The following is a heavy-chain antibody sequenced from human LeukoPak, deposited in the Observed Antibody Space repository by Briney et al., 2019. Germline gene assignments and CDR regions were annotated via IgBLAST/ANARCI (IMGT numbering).Heavy chain of an antibody. CDR1: GYSFTSYW. CDR3: ARLAYCGGDCYRTTRGYFQY. Sequence: GESLKISCKGSGYSFTSYWIGWVRQMPGKGLEWMVIIYPGDSDTKYSPSFQGQVTISADKSINTVYLQWSSLKASDTAIYYCARLAYCGGDCYRTTRGYFQYWGQGTLVTVSS. D-gene: IGHD2-21*02. J-gene: IGHJ1*01. V-gene: IGHV5-51*01. CDR2: IYPGDSDT.